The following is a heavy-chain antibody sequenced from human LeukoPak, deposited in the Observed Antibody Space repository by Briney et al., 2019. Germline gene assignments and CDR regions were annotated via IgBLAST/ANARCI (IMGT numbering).Heavy chain of an antibody. D-gene: IGHD4-11*01. CDR2: ISGSASTI. CDR3: AREGWTVTTHYFDY. CDR1: GFTFSDYY. Sequence: GGSLRLSCAASGFTFSDYYMSWIRQAPGKGLEWISYISGSASTIYYADSVKGRFTISRDNAGNSLYLQMNSLRADDTAVYYCAREGWTVTTHYFDYWGQGTLVTVSS. V-gene: IGHV3-11*04. J-gene: IGHJ4*02.